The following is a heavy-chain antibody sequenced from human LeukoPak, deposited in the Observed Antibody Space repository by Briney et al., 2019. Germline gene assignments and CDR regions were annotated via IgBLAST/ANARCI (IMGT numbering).Heavy chain of an antibody. CDR3: ARGGQQLAFDY. CDR2: IIPILGIA. CDR1: GGPFSSYT. J-gene: IGHJ4*02. Sequence: ASVKTLFNASGGPFSSYTNSRVPQASGQGLEWMGRIIPILGIANYAQKFEGRVTITADKYTNTVYMELSSLRSEDTAVYYCARGGQQLAFDYWGQGTLVTVSS. V-gene: IGHV1-69*02. D-gene: IGHD6-13*01.